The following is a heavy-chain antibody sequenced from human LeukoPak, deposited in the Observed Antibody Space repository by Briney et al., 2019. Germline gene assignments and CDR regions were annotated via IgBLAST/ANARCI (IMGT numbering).Heavy chain of an antibody. D-gene: IGHD3-9*01. CDR2: TYTSGST. CDR3: ARERLRYFDWSLDY. Sequence: PSETLSLTCTVSGGSISSYYWSWIRQPAGKGLEWIGRTYTSGSTNYNPSLKSRVTMSVDTSKNQFSLKLSSVTAADTAVYYCARERLRYFDWSLDYWGQGTLVTVSS. J-gene: IGHJ4*02. CDR1: GGSISSYY. V-gene: IGHV4-4*07.